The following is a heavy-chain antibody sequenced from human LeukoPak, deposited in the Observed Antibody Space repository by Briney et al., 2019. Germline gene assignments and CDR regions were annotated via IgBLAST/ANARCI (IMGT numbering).Heavy chain of an antibody. Sequence: SETLSLTCTVSGGSISSGSYYWSWIRQPAGKGLEWIGRIYTSGSTNYNPSLKSRVTISVDTSKNQFSLKLSSVTAADAAVYYCAKGYFDYWGQGTLVTVSS. CDR1: GGSISSGSYY. J-gene: IGHJ4*02. CDR3: AKGYFDY. V-gene: IGHV4-61*02. CDR2: IYTSGST.